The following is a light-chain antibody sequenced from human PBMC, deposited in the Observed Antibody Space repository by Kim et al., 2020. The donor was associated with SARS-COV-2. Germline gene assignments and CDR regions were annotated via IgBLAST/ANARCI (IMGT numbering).Light chain of an antibody. Sequence: EIVLTQSPATLSVSPGERATLSCMASLSVSTNLAWYQQKPGQTPRLLIYSASTRATGIPARFSGSGSGTEFTLTISSLQSEDFAVYYCQQYNNWWTFGQGTKVEIK. V-gene: IGKV3-15*01. CDR2: SAS. CDR3: QQYNNWWT. CDR1: LSVSTN. J-gene: IGKJ1*01.